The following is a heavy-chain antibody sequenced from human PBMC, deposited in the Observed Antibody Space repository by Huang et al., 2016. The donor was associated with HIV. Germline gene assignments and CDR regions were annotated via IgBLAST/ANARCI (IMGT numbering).Heavy chain of an antibody. D-gene: IGHD6-19*01. V-gene: IGHV1-69*01. CDR1: VGTFSRYG. CDR3: ARSLYSSGWTYWYFDL. J-gene: IGHJ2*01. Sequence: QAQLVQSGAEVKKPGSSVKVSCKASVGTFSRYGISWVRQAPGQGLEWMGGSIPMFGTANYAQKFQGRVTITADESTSTAYMELSSLRSEDTAVYYCARSLYSSGWTYWYFDLWGRGTLVTVSS. CDR2: SIPMFGTA.